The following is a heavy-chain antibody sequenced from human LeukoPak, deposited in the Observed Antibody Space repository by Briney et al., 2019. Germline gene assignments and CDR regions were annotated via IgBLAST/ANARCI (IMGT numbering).Heavy chain of an antibody. Sequence: GGSLRLSCAASGLTFSSYSMNWVRQAPGKGLEWVSSISSSSSYIYYADSVKGRFTISRDNAKDSLYLQMNSLRAEDTAVYYCAREPYSASSHDAFDIWGQGTMVTVSS. D-gene: IGHD2-21*01. CDR1: GLTFSSYS. V-gene: IGHV3-21*01. CDR3: AREPYSASSHDAFDI. J-gene: IGHJ3*02. CDR2: ISSSSSYI.